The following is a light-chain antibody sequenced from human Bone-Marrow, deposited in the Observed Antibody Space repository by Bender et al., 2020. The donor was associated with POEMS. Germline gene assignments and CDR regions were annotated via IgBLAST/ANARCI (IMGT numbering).Light chain of an antibody. J-gene: IGLJ3*02. CDR2: EVR. CDR1: SSDVGAYNL. Sequence: SALTQSASVSGSPGQSITISCTGASSDVGAYNLVSWYQQHPGKAPKLLIYEVRKRPSGLSDRFSGSKSGNTASLTISGLQAEDEADFYCCSYAGSSIWVFGGGTKLTVL. V-gene: IGLV2-23*02. CDR3: CSYAGSSIWV.